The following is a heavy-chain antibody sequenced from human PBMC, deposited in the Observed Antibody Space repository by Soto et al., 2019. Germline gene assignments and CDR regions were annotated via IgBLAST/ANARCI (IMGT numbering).Heavy chain of an antibody. Sequence: GGSLRLSCAASGFTFSSYWMSWVRQAPGKGLEWVANIKQDGSEKYYVDSVKGRFTISRGNAKNSLYLQMNSLRAEDTAVYYCARGRLGYYDFWSGDYWGQGTLVTVSS. CDR3: ARGRLGYYDFWSGDY. J-gene: IGHJ4*02. V-gene: IGHV3-7*01. CDR2: IKQDGSEK. CDR1: GFTFSSYW. D-gene: IGHD3-3*01.